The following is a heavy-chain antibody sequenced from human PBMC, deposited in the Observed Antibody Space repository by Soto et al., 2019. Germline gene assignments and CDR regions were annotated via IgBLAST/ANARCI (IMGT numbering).Heavy chain of an antibody. CDR1: GDTFTSYY. J-gene: IGHJ4*02. Sequence: QVQLVQSGAEVKKPGASVKISCKASGDTFTSYYMHWVRQAPGQGLEWMGIINPSGDTSYAQKFRGRVTMTRDTSTSTVYMELSSLRSEDTAVYYCAGVYCSGGGCYGIDYWGQGTLVTVSS. V-gene: IGHV1-46*01. CDR2: INPSGDT. D-gene: IGHD2-15*01. CDR3: AGVYCSGGGCYGIDY.